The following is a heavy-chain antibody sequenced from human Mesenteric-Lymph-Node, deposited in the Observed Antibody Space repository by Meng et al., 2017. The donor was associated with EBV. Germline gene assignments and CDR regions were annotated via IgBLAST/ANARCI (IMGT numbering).Heavy chain of an antibody. J-gene: IGHJ4*02. D-gene: IGHD4-17*01. V-gene: IGHV3-33*01. Sequence: VGAGGSVFKPGGSLRLSFETSGFSFSSYGMPWVRQAQGMGLEWLAVIWYDGIKTYYAVSVRGRFTISRDNSKSTLYLQMHSLRDEVTAIYYCAGAYAEFVDCWGQGTLVTVSS. CDR1: GFSFSSYG. CDR3: AGAYAEFVDC. CDR2: IWYDGIKT.